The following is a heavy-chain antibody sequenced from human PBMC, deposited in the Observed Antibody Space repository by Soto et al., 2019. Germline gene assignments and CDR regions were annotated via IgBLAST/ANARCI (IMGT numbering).Heavy chain of an antibody. V-gene: IGHV1-18*01. CDR1: GYRFPSFG. J-gene: IGHJ4*02. Sequence: QVQLAQSEPEVKKPGASVKVSCEVSGYRFPSFGINWVRQAPGQGLEWVGWVNPDNHNTNYAQNLQHRVALTTDTSTNTAFLELRDLTSDDTAVYYCARVRFGDTFVYWGQGTLVTVSS. CDR3: ARVRFGDTFVY. D-gene: IGHD4-17*01. CDR2: VNPDNHNT.